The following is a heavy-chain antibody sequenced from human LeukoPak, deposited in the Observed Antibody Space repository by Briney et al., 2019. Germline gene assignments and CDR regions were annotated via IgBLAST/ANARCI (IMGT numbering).Heavy chain of an antibody. J-gene: IGHJ2*01. D-gene: IGHD3-22*01. CDR1: GGTFSSYA. V-gene: IGHV1-69*05. CDR2: IIPIFGTA. Sequence: SVKVSCKASGGTFSSYAISWVRQAPGQGLEWMGGIIPIFGTANYAQKFQGRVTITTDESTSTAYMELSSLRSEDTAVYYCASPYYYDSTGYQRAHWYFDLWGRGTLVTVSS. CDR3: ASPYYYDSTGYQRAHWYFDL.